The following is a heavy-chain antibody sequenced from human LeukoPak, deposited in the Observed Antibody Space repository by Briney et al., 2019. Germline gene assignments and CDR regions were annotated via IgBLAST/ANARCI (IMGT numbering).Heavy chain of an antibody. CDR2: IKEDGSKK. Sequence: PGGSLRLSCAASGFTFSSHWMTWVRQAPGKGLEWVANIKEDGSKKNYVDSVKGRFTISRDNPKNSLYLQMNSLRAEDTAVYYCAREVAGMLDYWGQGTLVTVSS. CDR1: GFTFSSHW. V-gene: IGHV3-7*03. D-gene: IGHD3-10*01. CDR3: AREVAGMLDY. J-gene: IGHJ4*02.